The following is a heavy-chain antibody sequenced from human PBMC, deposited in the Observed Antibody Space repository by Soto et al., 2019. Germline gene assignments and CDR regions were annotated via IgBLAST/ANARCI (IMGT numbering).Heavy chain of an antibody. Sequence: QIQLVQSGAEVKKPGASVKVSCKASGYAFTSYGISWARQAPGQGLEWMGWISPYNGETDYAPKFQGRVTMTTDTSTGTGYMELRSLRSDDTAVYYCARCFCSAGTCYDSWGQGTLVIVSS. CDR3: ARCFCSAGTCYDS. D-gene: IGHD2-15*01. CDR1: GYAFTSYG. J-gene: IGHJ5*01. CDR2: ISPYNGET. V-gene: IGHV1-18*04.